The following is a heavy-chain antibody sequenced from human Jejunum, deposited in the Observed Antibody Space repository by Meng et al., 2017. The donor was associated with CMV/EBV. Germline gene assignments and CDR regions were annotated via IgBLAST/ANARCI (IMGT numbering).Heavy chain of an antibody. J-gene: IGHJ4*02. V-gene: IGHV1-18*01. D-gene: IGHD6-13*01. CDR2: ISAYNGNT. Sequence: HVQLVQSGAEMKKPGASVKVSCKASGYTFSNYGISWLRQAPGQGLEWMRWISAYNGNTNYAQNFQGRLTVTTDTSTNTAYMELTRLRSDDTAVYFCARGGYISSWYVAPDYWGQGTLVTVSS. CDR3: ARGGYISSWYVAPDY. CDR1: GYTFSNYG.